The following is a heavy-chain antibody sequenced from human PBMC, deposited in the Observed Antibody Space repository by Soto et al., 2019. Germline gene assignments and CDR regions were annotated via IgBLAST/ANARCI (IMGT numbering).Heavy chain of an antibody. CDR1: GYTFTNYW. V-gene: IGHV5-51*01. J-gene: IGHJ6*02. CDR2: IYPGDPDT. Sequence: LKISCKGSGYTFTNYWIGWVRQMPGKGLEWMGIIYPGDPDTKYNPSFQGQVTISADKSIPTTYLQWSSLKASDTAIYSGGASIFNYGLDVWGQGTTVTVSS. CDR3: GASIFNYGLDV.